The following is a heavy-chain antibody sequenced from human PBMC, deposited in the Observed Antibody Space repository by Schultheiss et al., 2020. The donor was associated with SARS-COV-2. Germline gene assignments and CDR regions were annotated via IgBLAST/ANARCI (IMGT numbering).Heavy chain of an antibody. CDR2: IHHSGSI. Sequence: SETLSLTCAVSGNIISDGYYWGWVRQPPGKGLEWIASIHHSGSIYYNPSVKSRVTVSVDTAKNQFSLKLSSVTAADTAVYYCARAGGDWFDPWGQGTLVTVSS. CDR3: ARAGGDWFDP. V-gene: IGHV4-38-2*01. J-gene: IGHJ5*02. CDR1: GNIISDGYY. D-gene: IGHD3-10*01.